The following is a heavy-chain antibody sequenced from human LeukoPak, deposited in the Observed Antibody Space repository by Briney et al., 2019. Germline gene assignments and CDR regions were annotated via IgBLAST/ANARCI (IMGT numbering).Heavy chain of an antibody. CDR1: GYTFTSYG. D-gene: IGHD2-15*01. CDR3: ARLSPPIASFCSGGTCYSGGFDP. V-gene: IGHV1-18*01. Sequence: GASVKVSCKASGYTFTSYGITWVRQAPGQGLEWMGWITTYNGNTCYAQNFQGRDTMTADTSTSTAYMEVRSLRSDDTAVYYCARLSPPIASFCSGGTCYSGGFDPRGQGTLVTVSS. J-gene: IGHJ5*02. CDR2: ITTYNGNT.